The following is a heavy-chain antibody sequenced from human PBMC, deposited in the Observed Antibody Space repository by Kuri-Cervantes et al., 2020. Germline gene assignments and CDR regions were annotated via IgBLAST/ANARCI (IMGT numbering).Heavy chain of an antibody. D-gene: IGHD3-3*01. CDR2: IIPIFGTA. J-gene: IGHJ6*03. Sequence: SVKVSCKASGGTFSSYAISWVRQAPGQGLEWMGGIIPIFGTANYAQKFQGRVTITADKSTSTAYMELSSLRSEDTAVYYCARGDDYDFWSAGGQYYYYMDVWGKGTTVTVSS. CDR3: ARGDDYDFWSAGGQYYYYMDV. V-gene: IGHV1-69*06. CDR1: GGTFSSYA.